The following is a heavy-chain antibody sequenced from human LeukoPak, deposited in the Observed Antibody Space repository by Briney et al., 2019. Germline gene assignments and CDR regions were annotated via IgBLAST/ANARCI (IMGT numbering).Heavy chain of an antibody. J-gene: IGHJ4*02. V-gene: IGHV3-30*02. CDR3: AKDHYGTGTYFDF. Sequence: GGSLRLSCAASGFSFFSYGMHWVRQAPGKGLEWVSFMRFDGSIDYYGDSVKGRFTISRDNSKSTLSLQMNNLRAEDAAVYYCAKDHYGTGTYFDFWGQGTLVTVSS. CDR2: MRFDGSID. CDR1: GFSFFSYG. D-gene: IGHD3-10*01.